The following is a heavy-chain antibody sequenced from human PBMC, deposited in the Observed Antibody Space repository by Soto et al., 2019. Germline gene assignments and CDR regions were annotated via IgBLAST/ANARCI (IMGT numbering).Heavy chain of an antibody. CDR2: ISSSSSTL. V-gene: IGHV3-48*01. J-gene: IGHJ4*02. CDR3: ARDGYSGYDEGPFDY. D-gene: IGHD5-12*01. Sequence: EVQLVESGGGLVQPGGSLRLSCAASGFTFSSYSMNWVRQAPGKGLGWVSYISSSSSTLYYADSVKGRFTISRDNAKNSLYLQMNSLRAEDTAVYYCARDGYSGYDEGPFDYWGQGTLVTVSS. CDR1: GFTFSSYS.